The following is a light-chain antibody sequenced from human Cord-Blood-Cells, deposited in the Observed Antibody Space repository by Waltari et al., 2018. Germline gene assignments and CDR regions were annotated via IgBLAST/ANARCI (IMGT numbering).Light chain of an antibody. CDR1: SSAVGSYNL. V-gene: IGLV2-23*01. J-gene: IGLJ1*01. CDR3: CSYAGSNYV. Sequence: QSALTQSASVSGSPGQSLTISCTRTSSAVGSYNLVSWSQQHPGNAPKLMIYEGSKRPSGVSNRFSGSKSGNTASLTISGLQAEDEADYYCCSYAGSNYVFGTGTKVTVL. CDR2: EGS.